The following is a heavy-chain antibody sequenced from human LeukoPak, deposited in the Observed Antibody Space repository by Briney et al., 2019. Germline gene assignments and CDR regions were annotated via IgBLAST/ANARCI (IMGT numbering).Heavy chain of an antibody. J-gene: IGHJ5*02. Sequence: SETLSLTCTASGGSISSYYWSWIRQPAGKGLEWIGRIYTSGSTNYNPSLKSRVTMPVDTSKNQFSLKLSSVTAADTAVYYCARVLKQQLVPDNWFDPWGQGTLVTVSS. CDR3: ARVLKQQLVPDNWFDP. CDR1: GGSISSYY. D-gene: IGHD6-13*01. V-gene: IGHV4-4*07. CDR2: IYTSGST.